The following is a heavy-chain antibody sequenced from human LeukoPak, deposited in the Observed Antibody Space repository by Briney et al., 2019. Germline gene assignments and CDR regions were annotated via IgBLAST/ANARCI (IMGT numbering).Heavy chain of an antibody. Sequence: ASVKVSCKASGYTFTSYGISWVRQAPGQGLEWMGWISAYNGNTNYAQKLQGRVTMATDTSTSTAYMELRSLRSDDTAVYYCARVTSTNSYYYYYYMDVWGKGTTVTVSS. D-gene: IGHD2-21*02. V-gene: IGHV1-18*01. J-gene: IGHJ6*03. CDR1: GYTFTSYG. CDR3: ARVTSTNSYYYYYYMDV. CDR2: ISAYNGNT.